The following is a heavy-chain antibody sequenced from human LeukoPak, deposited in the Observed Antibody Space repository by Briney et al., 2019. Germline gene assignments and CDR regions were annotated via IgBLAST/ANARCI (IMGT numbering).Heavy chain of an antibody. CDR3: ATSISATGKALDY. CDR2: ISYGGTNK. Sequence: PGGSLRLSCAVSGFTFSSYAMSWVRQAPGKGLEWVAIISYGGTNKYYADSVKGRFTVSRDNSKDALYLQMNSLRVEDTAVHYCATSISATGKALDYWGQGTLVTVSS. CDR1: GFTFSSYA. V-gene: IGHV3-30-3*01. D-gene: IGHD6-13*01. J-gene: IGHJ4*02.